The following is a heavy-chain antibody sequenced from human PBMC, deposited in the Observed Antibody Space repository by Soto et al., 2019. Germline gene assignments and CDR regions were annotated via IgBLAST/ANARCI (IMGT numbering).Heavy chain of an antibody. CDR2: MYFTGST. Sequence: SETLSLTCTVSGASISTGGYYWSWIRQHPAQGLEWIGYMYFTGSTYYNSSLKSRVTMSLDASKSRFSLKLNSVTATDTAVFYCARGARYLRGNQYWGQGTLVTVSS. V-gene: IGHV4-31*03. CDR3: ARGARYLRGNQY. J-gene: IGHJ4*02. D-gene: IGHD1-20*01. CDR1: GASISTGGYY.